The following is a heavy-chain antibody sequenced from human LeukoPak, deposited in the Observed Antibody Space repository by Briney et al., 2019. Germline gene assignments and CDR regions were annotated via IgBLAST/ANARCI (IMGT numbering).Heavy chain of an antibody. CDR1: GGSISNYF. CDR3: ARGRAFDI. Sequence: PSGTLSLTCTVSGGSISNYFWNWIRQPPGKGLEWIGYISYSGSTNYNPALKSRVILSVDMSKNQFSLKLSSVTAADTAVYYCARGRAFDIWGQGTMVTVSS. CDR2: ISYSGST. J-gene: IGHJ3*02. V-gene: IGHV4-59*01.